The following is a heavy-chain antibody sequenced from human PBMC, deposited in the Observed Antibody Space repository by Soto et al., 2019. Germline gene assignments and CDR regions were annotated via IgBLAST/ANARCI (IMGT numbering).Heavy chain of an antibody. CDR3: AGWMPLQQYYDCGMDV. CDR2: MYHSGST. Sequence: QVQLQESGPGLVKPSGTLSLTCAVSGGSISSSNWWSWVRQPPGKGLEWIGEMYHSGSTNYNPSLSSCVTRSVDKSKNQSSLKLSSVTAADTAWYYWAGWMPLQQYYDCGMDVWGQGTTVTVSS. CDR1: GGSISSSNW. V-gene: IGHV4-4*02. J-gene: IGHJ6*02. D-gene: IGHD5-18*01.